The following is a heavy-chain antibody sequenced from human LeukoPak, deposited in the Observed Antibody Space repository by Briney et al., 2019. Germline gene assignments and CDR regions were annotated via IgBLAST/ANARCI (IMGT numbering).Heavy chain of an antibody. CDR2: IYHSGST. CDR3: ARMNYDFWSGSTG. D-gene: IGHD3-3*01. J-gene: IGHJ4*02. Sequence: PSETLSLTCAVSGGSISSSNWWSWVRQPPGKGLEWIGEIYHSGSTNYNPSLKSRVTIPVDKSKNQFSLKLSSVTAADTAVYYCARMNYDFWSGSTGWGQGTLVTVSS. CDR1: GGSISSSNW. V-gene: IGHV4-4*02.